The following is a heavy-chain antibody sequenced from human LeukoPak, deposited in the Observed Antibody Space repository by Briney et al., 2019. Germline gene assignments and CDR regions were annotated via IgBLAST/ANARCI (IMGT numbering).Heavy chain of an antibody. Sequence: PGGSLRLSCAASGFTFSSYSMNWVRQAPGKGLEWVSGISWNSGSIGYADSVKGRFTISRDNAKNSLYLQMNSLRAEDTALYYCAKDMGARRDGYNYDTFDYWGQGTLVTVSS. CDR2: ISWNSGSI. D-gene: IGHD5-24*01. CDR3: AKDMGARRDGYNYDTFDY. CDR1: GFTFSSYS. V-gene: IGHV3-9*01. J-gene: IGHJ4*02.